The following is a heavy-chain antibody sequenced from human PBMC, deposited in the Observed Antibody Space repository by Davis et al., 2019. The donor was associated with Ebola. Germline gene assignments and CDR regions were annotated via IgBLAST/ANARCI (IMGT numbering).Heavy chain of an antibody. CDR3: ARAGDSIRAFDI. D-gene: IGHD3-22*01. CDR1: GFTFSSYA. Sequence: GESLKISCAASGFTFSSYAMHWVRQAPGKGLEWVAVISYDGSNKYYADSVKGRFTISRDNSKNTLYLQMNSLRAEDTAVYYCARAGDSIRAFDIWGQGTMVTVSS. CDR2: ISYDGSNK. V-gene: IGHV3-30-3*01. J-gene: IGHJ3*02.